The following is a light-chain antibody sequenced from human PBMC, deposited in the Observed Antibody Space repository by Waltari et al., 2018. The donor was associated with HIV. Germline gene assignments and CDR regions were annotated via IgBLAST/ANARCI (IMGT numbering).Light chain of an antibody. V-gene: IGLV2-14*01. CDR1: TSDIGGFKF. CDR3: SSYSGNDIPVV. CDR2: AVS. Sequence: HSVLTQPASVSGSPGQSVSISCNGTTSDIGGFKFVSWYQHCPGKPPSLPIYAVSKRPSGIATLVSCSKSGNMASLPISGLQAVDECFSFCSSYSGNDIPVVFGGGT. J-gene: IGLJ2*01.